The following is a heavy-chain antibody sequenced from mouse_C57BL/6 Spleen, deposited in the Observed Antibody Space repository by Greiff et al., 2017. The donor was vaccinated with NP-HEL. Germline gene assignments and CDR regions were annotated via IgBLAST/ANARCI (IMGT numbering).Heavy chain of an antibody. D-gene: IGHD2-4*01. J-gene: IGHJ3*01. CDR2: IYPGDGDT. Sequence: VQLQQSGPELVKPGASVKISCKASGYAFSSSWMNWVKQRPGKGLEWIGRIYPGDGDTNYNGKFKGKATLTADKSSSTAYMQLSSLTSEDSAVYFCARPQIYYEGFAYWGQGTPVTVSA. CDR1: GYAFSSSW. V-gene: IGHV1-82*01. CDR3: ARPQIYYEGFAY.